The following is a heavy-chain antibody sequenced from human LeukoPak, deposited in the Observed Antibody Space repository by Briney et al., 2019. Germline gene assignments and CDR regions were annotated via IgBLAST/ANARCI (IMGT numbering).Heavy chain of an antibody. J-gene: IGHJ6*02. V-gene: IGHV3-7*03. D-gene: IGHD3-16*01. Sequence: GGSLRLSCAASGFTFSSYWMNWARQAPGKGLEWVASINHNGNVNYYVDSVKGRFTISRDNAKNSLYLQVSNLRAEDTAVYFCARGGGLDVWGQGATVTVSS. CDR1: GFTFSSYW. CDR2: INHNGNVN. CDR3: ARGGGLDV.